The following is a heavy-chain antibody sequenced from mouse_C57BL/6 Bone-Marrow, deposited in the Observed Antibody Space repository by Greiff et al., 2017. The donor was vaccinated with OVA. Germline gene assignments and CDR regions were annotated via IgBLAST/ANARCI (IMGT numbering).Heavy chain of an antibody. D-gene: IGHD2-10*02. Sequence: EVKLVESGGGLVKPGGSLKLSCAASGFTFSSYAMSWVRQTPEKRLEWVATISAGGGYTCYPDNVKGRFTISRDNAKNNLYLQMGHVKSEDTAMYYCARYGNYDYWGQGTTLTVSS. V-gene: IGHV5-4*03. CDR3: ARYGNYDY. CDR2: ISAGGGYT. J-gene: IGHJ2*01. CDR1: GFTFSSYA.